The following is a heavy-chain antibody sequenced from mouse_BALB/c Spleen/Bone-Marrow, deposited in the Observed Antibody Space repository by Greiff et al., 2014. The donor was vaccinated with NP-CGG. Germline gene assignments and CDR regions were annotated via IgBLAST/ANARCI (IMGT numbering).Heavy chain of an antibody. J-gene: IGHJ4*01. CDR3: ARAAYDPYAMDY. CDR1: GYTFTSYY. D-gene: IGHD2-3*01. CDR2: INPNNDGT. Sequence: VQLQQSGAELVKPGASVKLSCKASGYTFTSYYMYWVKQRPGQGLEWIGEINPNNDGTNFNEKFKGKATLTVDKSSSTAYMQLSSLTSEDSAVYYCARAAYDPYAMDYWGQGTSVTVSS. V-gene: IGHV1S81*02.